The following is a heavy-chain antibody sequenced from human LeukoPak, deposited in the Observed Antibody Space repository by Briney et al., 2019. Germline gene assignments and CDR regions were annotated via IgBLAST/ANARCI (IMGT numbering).Heavy chain of an antibody. J-gene: IGHJ4*02. V-gene: IGHV1-2*02. CDR3: ATLTGIAAAGTFDY. Sequence: QXLEGGGCINPNSGGTNYSQKFKGRVTMTRDTSISTAYMELSRLRSDDTAVYYCATLTGIAAAGTFDYWGQGTLVTVSS. D-gene: IGHD6-13*01. CDR2: INPNSGGT.